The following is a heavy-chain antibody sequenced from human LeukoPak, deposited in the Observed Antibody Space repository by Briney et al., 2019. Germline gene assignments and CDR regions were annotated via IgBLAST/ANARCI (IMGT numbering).Heavy chain of an antibody. D-gene: IGHD3-9*01. V-gene: IGHV3-23*01. CDR1: GFTFSSYA. Sequence: TGGSLRLSCAASGFTFSSYAMSWVRQAPGKGLEWASAISGSGGSTYYADSVKGRFTISRDNSKNTLYLQMNSLRAEDTAVYYCAKELRYFDWLPNDYYYYMDVWGKGTTVTVSS. J-gene: IGHJ6*03. CDR3: AKELRYFDWLPNDYYYYMDV. CDR2: ISGSGGST.